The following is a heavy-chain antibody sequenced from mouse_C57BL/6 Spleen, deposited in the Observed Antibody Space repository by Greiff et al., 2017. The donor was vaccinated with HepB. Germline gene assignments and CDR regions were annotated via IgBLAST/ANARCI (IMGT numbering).Heavy chain of an antibody. CDR1: GYAFSSYW. CDR3: ARGPYYDAWFAY. D-gene: IGHD1-1*01. J-gene: IGHJ3*01. CDR2: IYPGDGDT. V-gene: IGHV1-80*01. Sequence: VQLQQSGAELVKPGASVKISCKASGYAFSSYWMNWVKQRPGKGLEWIGQIYPGDGDTNYNGKFKGKATLTADKSSSTAYMQLSSLTSEDSAVYFCARGPYYDAWFAYWGQGTLVTVSA.